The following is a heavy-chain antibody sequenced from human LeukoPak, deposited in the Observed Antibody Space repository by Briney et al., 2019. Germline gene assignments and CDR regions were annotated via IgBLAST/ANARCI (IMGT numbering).Heavy chain of an antibody. Sequence: ASVKVSCKASGYTFTSYGISWVRQAPGQGLEWMGWISAYNGNTNYAQKLQGRVTMTTDTSTSTAYMELRSLRSDDTAVYYCARVPITIFGVVTPSWFDPWGQGTLVTVSS. CDR3: ARVPITIFGVVTPSWFDP. CDR1: GYTFTSYG. CDR2: ISAYNGNT. D-gene: IGHD3-3*01. J-gene: IGHJ5*02. V-gene: IGHV1-18*01.